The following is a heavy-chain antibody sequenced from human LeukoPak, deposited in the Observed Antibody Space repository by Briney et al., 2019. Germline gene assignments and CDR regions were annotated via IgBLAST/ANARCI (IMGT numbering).Heavy chain of an antibody. Sequence: GASVKVSCKASGYTFTSYGISWVRQAPGQGLEWMGWISAYNGNTNYAQKFQGRVTMTRDTSISTAYMELRSLRSDDTAVYYCARDFGRGIAVAGIDYWGQGTLVTVSS. D-gene: IGHD6-19*01. V-gene: IGHV1-18*01. CDR3: ARDFGRGIAVAGIDY. J-gene: IGHJ4*02. CDR2: ISAYNGNT. CDR1: GYTFTSYG.